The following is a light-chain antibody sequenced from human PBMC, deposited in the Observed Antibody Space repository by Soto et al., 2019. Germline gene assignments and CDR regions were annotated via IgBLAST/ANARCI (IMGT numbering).Light chain of an antibody. Sequence: EIVLTQSPGTLSLSPGQRATLSCRASESISRDYLAWYQQRLGQAPRLLIYGASSGATGFPDRFSGSGSGTDFTLTISRLEPEDFAIYSCQQYGGVPYTFGQGTKLEIK. J-gene: IGKJ2*01. V-gene: IGKV3-20*01. CDR3: QQYGGVPYT. CDR2: GAS. CDR1: ESISRDY.